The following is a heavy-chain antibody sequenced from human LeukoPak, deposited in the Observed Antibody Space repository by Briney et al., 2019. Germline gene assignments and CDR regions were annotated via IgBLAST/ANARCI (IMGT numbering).Heavy chain of an antibody. CDR3: AKDPVATPNY. J-gene: IGHJ4*02. CDR2: ISSSSSTI. D-gene: IGHD5-12*01. CDR1: GFTFSSYS. Sequence: GGSLRLSCAASGFTFSSYSMTWVRQAPGKGLEWVSYISSSSSTIYYADSVKGRFTISRDNAKNSLSLQMNSLRAEDTAVYYCAKDPVATPNYWGQGTLVTVSS. V-gene: IGHV3-48*01.